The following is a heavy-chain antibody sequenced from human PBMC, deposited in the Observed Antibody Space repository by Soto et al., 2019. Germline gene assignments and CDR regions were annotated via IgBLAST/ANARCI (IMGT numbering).Heavy chain of an antibody. Sequence: GASVKVSCKASGYTFTSYGISWVRQAPGQGLEWMGWISAYNGNTNYAQKLQGRVTMTTDTSTSTAYMELRSLRSDDTAVYYCARDRFLEWLSRNKVNWFDPWGQGTLVTVSS. V-gene: IGHV1-18*01. J-gene: IGHJ5*02. CDR2: ISAYNGNT. D-gene: IGHD3-3*01. CDR3: ARDRFLEWLSRNKVNWFDP. CDR1: GYTFTSYG.